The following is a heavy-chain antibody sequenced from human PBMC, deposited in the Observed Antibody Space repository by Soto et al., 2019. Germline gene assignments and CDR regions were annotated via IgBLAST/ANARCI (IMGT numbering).Heavy chain of an antibody. CDR3: ARVKSLAGEY. V-gene: IGHV3-7*05. CDR2: IKQDGNER. Sequence: EVQLVESGGGLVQPGGSLRLSCAASGFTFSSYWMSWVRQVPGKGLEWVANIKQDGNERYYVYSVKGRFTISRDNAKNSLYLQMNSLTAEDTAVYYCARVKSLAGEYWGQGTLVTVSS. D-gene: IGHD2-15*01. CDR1: GFTFSSYW. J-gene: IGHJ4*02.